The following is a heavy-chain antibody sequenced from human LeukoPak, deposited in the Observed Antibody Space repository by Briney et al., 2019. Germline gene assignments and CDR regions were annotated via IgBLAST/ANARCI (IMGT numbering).Heavy chain of an antibody. CDR2: ISTSSNYI. CDR3: ARFVGARYGGNSEANFDY. CDR1: GFTFSSYS. J-gene: IGHJ4*02. Sequence: GGSLRLSCAASGFTFSSYSMNWVRQAPGKGLEWVSYISTSSNYIYYADSVEGRFTISRDNAKNSLYLQMNSLRAEDTAVYYCARFVGARYGGNSEANFDYWGQGTLVTVSS. V-gene: IGHV3-21*01. D-gene: IGHD2-21*02.